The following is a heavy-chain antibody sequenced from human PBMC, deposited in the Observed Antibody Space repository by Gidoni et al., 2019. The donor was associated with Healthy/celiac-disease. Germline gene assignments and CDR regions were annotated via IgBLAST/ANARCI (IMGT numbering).Heavy chain of an antibody. J-gene: IGHJ6*02. CDR2: INHSGST. D-gene: IGHD6-13*01. CDR1: GGSFSGYY. V-gene: IGHV4-34*01. CDR3: ARGRLAAAGTGGSPSMDV. Sequence: QVQLQQWGAGLLKPSETLSLTCAVYGGSFSGYYWSWIRQPPGKGLEWIGEINHSGSTNYNPSLKSRVTISVDTSKNQFSLKLSSVTAADTAVYYCARGRLAAAGTGGSPSMDVWGQGTTVTVSS.